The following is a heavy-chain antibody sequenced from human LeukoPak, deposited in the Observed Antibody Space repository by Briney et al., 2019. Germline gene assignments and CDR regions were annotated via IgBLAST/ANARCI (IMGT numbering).Heavy chain of an antibody. CDR1: GFTFSLYA. CDR3: ARDTFQPGLIDS. CDR2: INDDSSDI. Sequence: GGSLRLSCAASGFTFSLYAMNWVRQAPGKGLEWISYINDDSSDIHCAGSVRGRFTISRYDARKTLYLQLNSLRVEDTAVYYCARDTFQPGLIDSWGQGTLVTVSS. J-gene: IGHJ4*02. D-gene: IGHD2-2*01. V-gene: IGHV3-21*05.